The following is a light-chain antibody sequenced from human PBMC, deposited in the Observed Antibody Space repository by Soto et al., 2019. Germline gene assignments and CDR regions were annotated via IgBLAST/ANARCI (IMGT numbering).Light chain of an antibody. CDR2: GAS. CDR3: QQYNNWLT. Sequence: EIGMTQSPATLSVSPGERATLSCRASESVSSKLAWYQQKPGQAPRLLIYGASTRATGIPARFSGSGSGTEFTLTISSLQSEDFALYYCQQYNNWLTFGGGTKVEIK. J-gene: IGKJ4*01. CDR1: ESVSSK. V-gene: IGKV3-15*01.